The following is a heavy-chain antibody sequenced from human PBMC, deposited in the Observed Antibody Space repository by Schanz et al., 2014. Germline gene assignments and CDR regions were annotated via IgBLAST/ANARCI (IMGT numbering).Heavy chain of an antibody. CDR2: ITGTGTV. V-gene: IGHV3-48*01. Sequence: EVQLVESGGGLVQPGGSLRLSCAASGFSVGNKYMNWVRQAPGKGLEWISYITGTGTVMYADSVKGRFTISRDNSRNTLYLQMNSLRAEDTGLYFCARGGSGSHYRLDYWGQGTLVTVSS. CDR3: ARGGSGSHYRLDY. CDR1: GFSVGNKY. J-gene: IGHJ4*02. D-gene: IGHD1-26*01.